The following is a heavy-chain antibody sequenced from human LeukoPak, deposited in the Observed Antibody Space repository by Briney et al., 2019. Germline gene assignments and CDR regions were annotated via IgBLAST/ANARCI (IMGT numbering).Heavy chain of an antibody. V-gene: IGHV3-48*04. CDR1: GFTFSSYS. Sequence: GGSLRLSCAASGFTFSSYSMNWVRQAPGKGLEWVSYISTSGDTIYYADSVKGRFTISRDNAKNSLYLRMNSLRAEDTAVYYCAREVNGGGSSFDYWGQGTLVTVSS. D-gene: IGHD2-15*01. CDR3: AREVNGGGSSFDY. J-gene: IGHJ4*02. CDR2: ISTSGDTI.